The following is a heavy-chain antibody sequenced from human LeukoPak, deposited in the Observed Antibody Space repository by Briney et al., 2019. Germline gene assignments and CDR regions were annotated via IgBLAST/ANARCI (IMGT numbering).Heavy chain of an antibody. Sequence: GGSLRLSCAASGFTFDDYGMNWVPQAPGKGLEWVSGINWNGGTTNYGDSVKGRFTISRDNAKNSLYLQMNSLRAEDTAFYYCARDSTLVRPNFFDYWGQGTLVTVSS. V-gene: IGHV3-20*04. CDR3: ARDSTLVRPNFFDY. D-gene: IGHD6-6*01. CDR2: INWNGGTT. CDR1: GFTFDDYG. J-gene: IGHJ4*02.